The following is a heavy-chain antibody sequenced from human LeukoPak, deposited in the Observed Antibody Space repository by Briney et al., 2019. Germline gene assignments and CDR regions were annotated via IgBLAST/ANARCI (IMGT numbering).Heavy chain of an antibody. J-gene: IGHJ5*02. CDR3: ARCRSLGWYQPNNWFDP. D-gene: IGHD2-2*01. CDR1: GGSFSGYY. V-gene: IGHV4-34*01. CDR2: INHSGST. Sequence: PSETLSLTCAVYGGSFSGYYWSWIRQPPGKGLEWIGEINHSGSTNYNPSLKSRVTISVDTSKNQFSLKLSSVTAADTAVYYCARCRSLGWYQPNNWFDPWGQGTLVTVSS.